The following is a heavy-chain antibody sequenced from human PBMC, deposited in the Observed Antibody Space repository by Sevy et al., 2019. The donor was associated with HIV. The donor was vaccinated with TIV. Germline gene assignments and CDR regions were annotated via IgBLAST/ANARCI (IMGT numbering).Heavy chain of an antibody. D-gene: IGHD6-19*01. V-gene: IGHV3-30*04. CDR3: TRDAGYSVGWYPSNY. Sequence: GGSLRLSCAASGFSVSSHAMHWVRQAPGKGLEWVALLSYDGGAQYYADSVKGRFSISRDNSKNILYLQMNSLRPADTALYYCTRDAGYSVGWYPSNYWGQGTLVIVSS. J-gene: IGHJ4*02. CDR2: LSYDGGAQ. CDR1: GFSVSSHA.